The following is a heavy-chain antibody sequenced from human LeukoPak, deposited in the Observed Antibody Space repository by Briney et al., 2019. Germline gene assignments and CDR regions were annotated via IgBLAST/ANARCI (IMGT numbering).Heavy chain of an antibody. J-gene: IGHJ5*02. CDR1: GGSISSGTYY. CDR2: IYTSRST. Sequence: SETLSLTFTVPGGSISSGTYYWYWIPQPAGKGLEWIGRIYTSRSTNYNPSLKRRVTISVDTSKNQFSLKLTSVTASDTAVYYCARLTDPWGQGTLVTVSS. CDR3: ARLTDP. V-gene: IGHV4-61*02.